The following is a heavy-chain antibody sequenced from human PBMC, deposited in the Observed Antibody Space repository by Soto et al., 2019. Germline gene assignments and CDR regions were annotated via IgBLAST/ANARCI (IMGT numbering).Heavy chain of an antibody. Sequence: QVQLVQSGAEVKKPGASVKVSCKASGYTFTNYDISWVRQAPGQGLEWMGWISTYNGNTNYAQKLQGRVTMTTDTSTSTAYMELRSLRSDDTAVYYCARGVRVAGTRWWFDPWGQGTLVTVSS. CDR1: GYTFTNYD. D-gene: IGHD2-15*01. CDR3: ARGVRVAGTRWWFDP. CDR2: ISTYNGNT. V-gene: IGHV1-18*01. J-gene: IGHJ5*02.